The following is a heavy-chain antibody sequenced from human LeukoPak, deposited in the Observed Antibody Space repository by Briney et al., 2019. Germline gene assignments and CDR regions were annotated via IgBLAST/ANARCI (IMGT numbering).Heavy chain of an antibody. J-gene: IGHJ3*02. V-gene: IGHV4-59*01. CDR1: GGSISTYY. Sequence: SETLSLTCTVSGGSISTYYWSWIRQPPGKGLEWIGYIYYSGSTNYNPSVKSRVTISVDTSKNQFSLKLSSVTAADTAVYYCARAVLGIDVFDIWDQGTMVTVSS. D-gene: IGHD2-8*02. CDR3: ARAVLGIDVFDI. CDR2: IYYSGST.